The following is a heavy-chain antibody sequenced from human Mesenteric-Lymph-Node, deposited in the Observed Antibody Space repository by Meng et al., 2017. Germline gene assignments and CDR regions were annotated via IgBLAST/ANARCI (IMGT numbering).Heavy chain of an antibody. CDR1: EVTFSSYT. V-gene: IGHV1-69*02. CDR2: IIPILGIA. Sequence: VPLLQSGAEVKKPGSWVKVSCKAAEVTFSSYTISWVRQAPGQGLEWMGRIIPILGIANYAQKFQGRVTITADKSTSTAYMELSSLRSEDTAVYYCARDYYYGPSWFDPWGQGTLVTVSS. CDR3: ARDYYYGPSWFDP. J-gene: IGHJ5*02. D-gene: IGHD3-10*01.